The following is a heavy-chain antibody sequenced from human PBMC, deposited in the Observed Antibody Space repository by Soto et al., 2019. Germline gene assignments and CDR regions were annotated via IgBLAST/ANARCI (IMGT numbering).Heavy chain of an antibody. D-gene: IGHD1-7*01. V-gene: IGHV3-23*01. CDR3: AKYAGTTPSDYYGMDV. CDR2: ISGSGGST. CDR1: GFTFSSYA. J-gene: IGHJ6*02. Sequence: GGSLRLSCAASGFTFSSYAMSWVRQAPGKGLEWVSAISGSGGSTYYADSVKGRFTISRDNSKNTLYLQMNSLRAEDTAVYYCAKYAGTTPSDYYGMDVWGQGTTVTVSS.